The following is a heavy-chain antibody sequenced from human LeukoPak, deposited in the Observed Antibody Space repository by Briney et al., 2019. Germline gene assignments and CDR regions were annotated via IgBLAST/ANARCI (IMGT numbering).Heavy chain of an antibody. CDR1: GGSFSGYY. V-gene: IGHV4-34*01. Sequence: SETLSLTCAVYGGSFSGYYWSWIRQPPGKGLEWIGEINHSGSTNYNPYLKSRVTISVDTSKNQFSLKLSSVTAADTAVYYCARGQHYYDSSGYYSLWGQGTLVTVSS. D-gene: IGHD3-22*01. J-gene: IGHJ4*02. CDR2: INHSGST. CDR3: ARGQHYYDSSGYYSL.